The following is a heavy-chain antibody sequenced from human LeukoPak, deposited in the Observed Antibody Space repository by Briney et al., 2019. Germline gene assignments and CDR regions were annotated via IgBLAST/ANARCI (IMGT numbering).Heavy chain of an antibody. CDR1: GNTLTELS. J-gene: IGHJ4*02. Sequence: ASVKVSCKVSGNTLTELSMHWVRQAPGKGLESMGGFAPEDGEAIYAQQFQGRLTMTEDTSTDTAYMELSSLTSEDTAVYYCTTGRRYQLYDYWGQGTLVTVSS. D-gene: IGHD1-1*01. CDR2: FAPEDGEA. V-gene: IGHV1-24*01. CDR3: TTGRRYQLYDY.